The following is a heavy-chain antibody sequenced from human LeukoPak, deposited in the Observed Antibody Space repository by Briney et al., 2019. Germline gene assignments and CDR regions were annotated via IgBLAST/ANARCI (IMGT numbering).Heavy chain of an antibody. CDR3: AVLSGEEFDY. Sequence: SETLSLTCTVSGGSISSYYWNWIRQPPGKGLEWIGYISYSGTTNYNPSPESRVTMSVDTSKNQFSLRLTSVTAADTAVYYCAVLSGEEFDYWGQGTLVTVSS. CDR1: GGSISSYY. D-gene: IGHD1-26*01. V-gene: IGHV4-59*12. J-gene: IGHJ4*02. CDR2: ISYSGTT.